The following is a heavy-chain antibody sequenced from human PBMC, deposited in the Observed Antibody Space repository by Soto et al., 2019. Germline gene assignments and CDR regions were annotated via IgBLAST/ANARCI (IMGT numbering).Heavy chain of an antibody. CDR1: GFTFSSYS. CDR3: ARAPIPSRFGDYYGSGSPNWFDP. Sequence: KPGGSLRLSCAASGFTFSSYSMNWVRQAPGKGLEWVSSISSSSSYIYYADSVKGRFTISRDNAKNSLYLQMNSLRAEDTAVYYCARAPIPSRFGDYYGSGSPNWFDPWGQGTLVTVSS. CDR2: ISSSSSYI. D-gene: IGHD3-10*01. V-gene: IGHV3-21*01. J-gene: IGHJ5*02.